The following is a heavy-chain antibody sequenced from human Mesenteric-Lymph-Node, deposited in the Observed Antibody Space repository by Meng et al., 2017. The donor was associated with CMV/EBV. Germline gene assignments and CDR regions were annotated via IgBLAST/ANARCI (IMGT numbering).Heavy chain of an antibody. J-gene: IGHJ4*02. Sequence: SETLSLTCTVSGGSISSISYYWGWIRQPPGKGLEWIGNIYYSGSTYYTPSLKSRVTISVDTSKNQFSLKLSSVTAADTAVYYCARGGSSGREWGQGTLVTVSS. D-gene: IGHD6-19*01. V-gene: IGHV4-39*01. CDR3: ARGGSSGRE. CDR2: IYYSGST. CDR1: GGSISSISYY.